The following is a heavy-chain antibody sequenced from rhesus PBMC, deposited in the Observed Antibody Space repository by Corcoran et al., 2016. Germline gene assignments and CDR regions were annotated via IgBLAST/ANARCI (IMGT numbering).Heavy chain of an antibody. CDR3: ASRYGYYFDY. CDR2: ISYSGST. J-gene: IGHJ4*01. V-gene: IGHV4-122*02. D-gene: IGHD3-9*01. CDR1: GYSISSGYG. Sequence: QLQLQESGPGLVKPSETLSLTCAVSGYSISSGYGWSWIRQPPGKGLEWIGYISYSGSTSYNPSLKGRVTISRDTSKDQGSLKLSSVTAADTAVYYCASRYGYYFDYWGQGVLVTVSS.